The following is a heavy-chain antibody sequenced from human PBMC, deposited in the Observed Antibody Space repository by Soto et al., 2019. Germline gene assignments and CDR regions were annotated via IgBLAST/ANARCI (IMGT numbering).Heavy chain of an antibody. J-gene: IGHJ6*02. CDR2: IRPYNGDT. CDR3: ARDGVGIADA. CDR1: GYSFVGYN. Sequence: ASVKVSCKASGYSFVGYNISWVRQAPGQGLEWMGCIRPYNGDTNYAQKVQGRVTVTTDTSTSTAYMELRGVRSNDKAVYYCARDGVGIADAWPQGTPVTVS. V-gene: IGHV1-18*04.